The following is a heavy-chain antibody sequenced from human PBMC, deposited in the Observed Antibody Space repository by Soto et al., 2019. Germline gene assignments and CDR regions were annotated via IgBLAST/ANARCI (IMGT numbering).Heavy chain of an antibody. V-gene: IGHV1-69*01. CDR2: IIPSFGTA. CDR1: GGTFNTYI. J-gene: IGHJ3*01. D-gene: IGHD2-21*02. Sequence: QVQLVQSGAEVKKPGSSVKVSCKASGGTFNTYIITWVRQAPGQGLEWMGGIIPSFGTANYAPKFRGRVTITADDSTTTVYMEVSSLRSEHTAVYFCATVETPGGGPPASPTPQAFVVWSQGTEVTVSS. CDR3: ATVETPGGGPPASPTPQAFVV.